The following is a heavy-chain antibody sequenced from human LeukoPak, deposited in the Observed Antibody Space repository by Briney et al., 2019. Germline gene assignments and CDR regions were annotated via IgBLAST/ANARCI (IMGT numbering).Heavy chain of an antibody. CDR3: AKDLTRYSKIITDY. V-gene: IGHV4-38-2*02. CDR1: GYPINNAYY. CDR2: LYHPDST. D-gene: IGHD4-11*01. J-gene: IGHJ4*02. Sequence: SETLSLTCGVSGYPINNAYYWVWIRQPPGKGLEWIGSLYHPDSTYYNPSLKSRVTMSVDTSRNQFSLRLSFVTAADTAVYYCAKDLTRYSKIITDYWGQGTLVTVSS.